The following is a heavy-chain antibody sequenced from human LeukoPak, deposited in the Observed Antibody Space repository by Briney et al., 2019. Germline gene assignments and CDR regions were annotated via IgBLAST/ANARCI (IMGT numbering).Heavy chain of an antibody. CDR1: GFAFSTSG. CDR3: AKGVGQQLAPLDY. J-gene: IGHJ4*02. CDR2: TSETGGAR. V-gene: IGHV3-23*01. D-gene: IGHD6-13*01. Sequence: GGSLRLSCVASGFAFSTSGMSWFRQAPGRGPEWVSGTSETGGARYYADSVRGRFTISRDNSKNTLYLQMNSLRAEDTAVYYCAKGVGQQLAPLDYWGQGTLVTVSS.